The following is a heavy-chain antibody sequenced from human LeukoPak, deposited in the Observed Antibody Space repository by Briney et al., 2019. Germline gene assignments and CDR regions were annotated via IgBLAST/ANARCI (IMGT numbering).Heavy chain of an antibody. CDR3: AKDRSPNRSYYFDY. D-gene: IGHD2-8*01. CDR2: IRYDGSNK. Sequence: TGGSLRLSCAASGFTFSSYGMHWVRQAPGKGLEWVAFIRYDGSNKYYADSVKGRFTISRDNSKNTLYLQMNSLRAEDTAVYYCAKDRSPNRSYYFDYWGQGTLVTVSS. CDR1: GFTFSSYG. V-gene: IGHV3-30*02. J-gene: IGHJ4*02.